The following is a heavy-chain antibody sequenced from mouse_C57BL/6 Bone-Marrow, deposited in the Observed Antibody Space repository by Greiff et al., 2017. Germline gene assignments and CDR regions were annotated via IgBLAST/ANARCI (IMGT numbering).Heavy chain of an antibody. CDR2: ISSGGSYT. Sequence: EVMLVESGGDLVKPGGSLKLSCAASGFTFSSYGMSWVRQTPDKRLEWVATISSGGSYTYYPDSVKGRFTISRDNAKNTLYLQMSSLKSEDTAMYYCARRDGYPFAYWGQGTTLTVSS. J-gene: IGHJ2*01. CDR3: ARRDGYPFAY. V-gene: IGHV5-6*02. CDR1: GFTFSSYG. D-gene: IGHD2-3*01.